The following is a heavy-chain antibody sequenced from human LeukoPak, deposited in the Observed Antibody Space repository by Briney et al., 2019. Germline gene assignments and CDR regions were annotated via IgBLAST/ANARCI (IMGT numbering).Heavy chain of an antibody. Sequence: GGSLRLSCAASGFTFSNAWMSWVRQAPGKGLEWVSVISGSGGSTYYADSVKGRFTISRDNSKNTLYLQMNSLRAEDTAVYYCAKGVSAAADDAFDIWGQGTMVTVSS. CDR3: AKGVSAAADDAFDI. CDR1: GFTFSNAW. V-gene: IGHV3-23*01. D-gene: IGHD6-13*01. CDR2: ISGSGGST. J-gene: IGHJ3*02.